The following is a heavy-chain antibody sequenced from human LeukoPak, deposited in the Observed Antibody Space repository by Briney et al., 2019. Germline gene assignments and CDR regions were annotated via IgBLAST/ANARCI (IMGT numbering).Heavy chain of an antibody. CDR1: GGSISSSSYY. D-gene: IGHD3-22*01. V-gene: IGHV4-39*01. CDR3: ARQRGYHYDSTTNRFSDL. J-gene: IGHJ5*02. Sequence: PSETLSLTCTVSGGSISSSSYYWGWIRQPPGKGLEWIGSIYYSGNTYYNPSLKSRVTISVDTSKNQFSLKLSSVTAADTAVYFCARQRGYHYDSTTNRFSDLWGQGTRVTVSS. CDR2: IYYSGNT.